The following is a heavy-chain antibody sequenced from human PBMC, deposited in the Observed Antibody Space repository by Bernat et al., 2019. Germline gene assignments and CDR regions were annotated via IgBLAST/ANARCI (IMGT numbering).Heavy chain of an antibody. CDR2: IYYSGST. CDR3: ARRVYCSGGSCYMNSDY. CDR1: GGSISTGSHY. V-gene: IGHV4-39*01. Sequence: QLQLQESGPGLVKPSETLSLTCTVSGGSISTGSHYWGWIRQPPGKGPEGIGSIYYSGSTYYNPSLESRVTISVDTSKNQFSLKLNSVTAADPAVYYCARRVYCSGGSCYMNSDYWGQGTLVTVSS. D-gene: IGHD2-15*01. J-gene: IGHJ4*02.